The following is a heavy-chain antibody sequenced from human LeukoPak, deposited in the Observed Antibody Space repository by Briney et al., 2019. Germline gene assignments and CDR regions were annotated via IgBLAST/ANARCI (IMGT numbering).Heavy chain of an antibody. J-gene: IGHJ1*01. Sequence: GGSLRLSCAASGFTFSSYGMHWVRQAPGKGLEWVAVIWYDGSNKYYADSVKGRFTISRDNSKNTLYLQMNSLRAEDTAVYYCAKDPGIAVAGTRGYFQHWGQGALVTVSS. CDR1: GFTFSSYG. CDR2: IWYDGSNK. CDR3: AKDPGIAVAGTRGYFQH. D-gene: IGHD6-19*01. V-gene: IGHV3-33*06.